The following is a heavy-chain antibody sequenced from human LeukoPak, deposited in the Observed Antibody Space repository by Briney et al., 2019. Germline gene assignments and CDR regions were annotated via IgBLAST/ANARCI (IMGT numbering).Heavy chain of an antibody. D-gene: IGHD3-16*02. J-gene: IGHJ3*02. CDR1: GFTFSSYE. Sequence: GGSLRLSCAASGFTFSSYEMNWVRQAPGKGLEWVSYISSSGSTIYYADSVKGRFTISRDNAKNSLYLQMNSLRAEDTAVYYCARDAIMITFGGVIVPSDAFDIWGQGTMVTVSS. CDR2: ISSSGSTI. CDR3: ARDAIMITFGGVIVPSDAFDI. V-gene: IGHV3-48*03.